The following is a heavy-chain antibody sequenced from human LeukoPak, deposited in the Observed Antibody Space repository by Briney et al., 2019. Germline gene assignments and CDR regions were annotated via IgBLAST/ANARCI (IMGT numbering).Heavy chain of an antibody. J-gene: IGHJ4*02. V-gene: IGHV3-30-3*01. CDR3: ARDRTSRFSDY. CDR1: GFTFSSYA. Sequence: GGSLRLSCAASGFTFSSYAMHWVRQAPGKGLEWVAVISYDGSNKYYADSVKGRFTISRDNSKNTLYLQMNSLRAEDTAVYYCARDRTSRFSDYWGQGSLVTVSS. CDR2: ISYDGSNK.